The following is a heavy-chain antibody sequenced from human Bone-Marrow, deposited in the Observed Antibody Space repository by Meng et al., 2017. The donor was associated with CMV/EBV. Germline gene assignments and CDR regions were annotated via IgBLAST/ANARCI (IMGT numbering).Heavy chain of an antibody. D-gene: IGHD2-2*01. Sequence: FSGYYWSWIRQPPGKGLEWIGEINHSGSTNYNPSLKSRVTISVDTSKNQFSLKLSSVTAADTAVYYCARGGLGYCSSTSCYSYYFDYWGQGTLVTVSS. V-gene: IGHV4-34*01. J-gene: IGHJ4*02. CDR1: FSGYY. CDR3: ARGGLGYCSSTSCYSYYFDY. CDR2: INHSGST.